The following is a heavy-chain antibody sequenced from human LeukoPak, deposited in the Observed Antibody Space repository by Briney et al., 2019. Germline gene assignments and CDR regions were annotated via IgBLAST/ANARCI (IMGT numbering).Heavy chain of an antibody. Sequence: GGSLRLSCAASGFTFSSYSMNWVRQAPGKGLKWVSSISSSSSYIYYADSVKGRFTISRDNAKNSLYLQMNSLRAEDTAVYYCARTRFSSWSDRTLDYWGQGTLVTVSS. D-gene: IGHD6-13*01. CDR3: ARTRFSSWSDRTLDY. V-gene: IGHV3-21*01. CDR1: GFTFSSYS. CDR2: ISSSSSYI. J-gene: IGHJ4*02.